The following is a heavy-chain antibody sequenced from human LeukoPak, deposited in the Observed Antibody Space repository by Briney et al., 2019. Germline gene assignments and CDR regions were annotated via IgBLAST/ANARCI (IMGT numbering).Heavy chain of an antibody. V-gene: IGHV3-11*01. D-gene: IGHD4-17*01. J-gene: IGHJ6*03. CDR2: ISSSGSTI. CDR1: GFTFSDYY. Sequence: GGSLRLSCAASGFTFSDYYMSWIRQAPGKGLEWVSYISSSGSTIYCADSVKGRFTISRDNAKNSLYLQMNSLRAEDTAVYYCARDGDYGDYWGYYYYYMDVWGKGTTVTVSS. CDR3: ARDGDYGDYWGYYYYYMDV.